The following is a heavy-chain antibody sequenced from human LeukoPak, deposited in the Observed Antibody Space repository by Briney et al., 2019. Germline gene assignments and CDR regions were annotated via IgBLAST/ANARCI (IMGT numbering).Heavy chain of an antibody. CDR2: ISSSSSYI. V-gene: IGHV3-21*04. Sequence: GGSLRLSCAASGFTFSSYSMNWVRQAPGKGLEWVSSISSSSSYIYYADSVKGRFTISRDNAKNSLYLQMNSLRAEDTAVYYCARDRAPDYCSSTSCQGDMDVWGKGTTVTLSS. CDR1: GFTFSSYS. J-gene: IGHJ6*03. D-gene: IGHD2-2*01. CDR3: ARDRAPDYCSSTSCQGDMDV.